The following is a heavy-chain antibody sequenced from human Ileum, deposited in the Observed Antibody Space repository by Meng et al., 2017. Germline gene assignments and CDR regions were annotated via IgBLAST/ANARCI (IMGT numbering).Heavy chain of an antibody. CDR2: LSGNGDTT. CDR1: GFTFTNFA. CDR3: AKDSPMWNPNYFFDY. D-gene: IGHD4/OR15-4a*01. J-gene: IGHJ4*02. V-gene: IGHV3-23*01. Sequence: GESLKISCAASGFTFTNFAMAWVRQAPGKGLEWVSALSGNGDTTYYADSVRGRFTISRDNSKRTLHLQMNNLRPEDTAVYFCAKDSPMWNPNYFFDYWGLGTLVTVSS.